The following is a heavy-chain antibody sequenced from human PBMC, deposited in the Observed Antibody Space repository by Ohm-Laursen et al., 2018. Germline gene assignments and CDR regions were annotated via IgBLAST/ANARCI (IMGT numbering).Heavy chain of an antibody. Sequence: SVKVSCKASGYTFTGYYIHWVRQAPGQGLEWMGWINPNSGDTNYAQKFQGRVTMTRDTSISTAYMELSRLRSDDTAVYYCARVATQRYCSSTSCSYYYYGMDVWGQGTTVTVSS. CDR2: INPNSGDT. J-gene: IGHJ6*02. V-gene: IGHV1-2*02. D-gene: IGHD2-2*01. CDR3: ARVATQRYCSSTSCSYYYYGMDV. CDR1: GYTFTGYY.